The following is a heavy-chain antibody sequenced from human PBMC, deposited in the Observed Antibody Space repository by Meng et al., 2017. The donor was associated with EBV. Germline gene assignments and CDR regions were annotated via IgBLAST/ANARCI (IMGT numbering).Heavy chain of an antibody. D-gene: IGHD3-16*02. CDR1: GYTFTSYG. Sequence: VPRVRSGAEVKKPGASVKVSCKASGYTFTSYGVSWVRQAPGQGREWMGWISAYNGNTNYAQKLQGRVTMTTDTSTSTAYMELRSLRSDDTAVYYCARVRTFGGVIPPDYWGQGTLVTVSS. CDR3: ARVRTFGGVIPPDY. CDR2: ISAYNGNT. V-gene: IGHV1-18*01. J-gene: IGHJ4*02.